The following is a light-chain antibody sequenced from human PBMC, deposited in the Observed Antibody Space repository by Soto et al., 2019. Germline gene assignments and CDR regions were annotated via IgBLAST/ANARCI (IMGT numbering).Light chain of an antibody. Sequence: EIVLTQSPGPLSLSPGERATLSCRASQAVSTSYLAWYQQKPGQAPRLLIYGACSRTTGITDRFSGSGSGTDFTLTSSGLEAEDLAGYCCQQYGSSSTFGQGTKVEIK. CDR3: QQYGSSST. V-gene: IGKV3-20*01. CDR1: QAVSTSY. J-gene: IGKJ1*01. CDR2: GAC.